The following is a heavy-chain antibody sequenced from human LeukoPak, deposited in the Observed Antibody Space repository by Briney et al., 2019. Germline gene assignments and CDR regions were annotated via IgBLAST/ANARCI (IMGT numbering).Heavy chain of an antibody. CDR3: ARDKMGGADY. CDR1: GYSISSAYY. D-gene: IGHD3-16*01. Sequence: SETLSLTCAVSGYSISSAYYWGWMRQPPGKGLEWIGSIYHTGSTYYNPSLKSRVTIPRDTSKNQFSLKLSSVTAADTAVYYCARDKMGGADYWGQGTLVTVSS. CDR2: IYHTGST. V-gene: IGHV4-38-2*02. J-gene: IGHJ4*02.